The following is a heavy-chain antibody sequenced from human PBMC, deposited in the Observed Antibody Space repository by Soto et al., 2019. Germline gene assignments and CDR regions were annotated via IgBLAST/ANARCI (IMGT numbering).Heavy chain of an antibody. V-gene: IGHV3-30*18. J-gene: IGHJ6*02. CDR1: VFTFSSYG. CDR3: AKDHWSRYYYSYGTEV. Sequence: TVGSLRLSCASSVFTFSSYGMHCVRQSPGKGLEWVAVISYDGSNKYYADSVKGRFTISRDNSKNTLYLQMNSLRAEDTAVYYCAKDHWSRYYYSYGTEVWGQGITVTVSS. D-gene: IGHD3-3*01. CDR2: ISYDGSNK.